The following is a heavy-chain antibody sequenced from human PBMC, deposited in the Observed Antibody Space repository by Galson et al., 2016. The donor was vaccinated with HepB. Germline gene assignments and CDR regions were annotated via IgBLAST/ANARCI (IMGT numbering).Heavy chain of an antibody. CDR1: GFSLSTSGVG. Sequence: LVKPTQTLTLTCAFSGFSLSTSGVGVGWIRQPPGKALEWLALIYWNDHKRYSPSLQIRLTITEDTSKKQVVLTMTNMDPVDTATYFCALTGSYQASDGFDIWGQGTMVTVSS. J-gene: IGHJ3*02. CDR2: IYWNDHK. CDR3: ALTGSYQASDGFDI. V-gene: IGHV2-5*01. D-gene: IGHD1-26*01.